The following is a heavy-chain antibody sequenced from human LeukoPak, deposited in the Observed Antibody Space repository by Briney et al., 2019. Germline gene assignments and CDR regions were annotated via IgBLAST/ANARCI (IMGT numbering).Heavy chain of an antibody. Sequence: ASVKVSCKTSGYTFTDYAVQWVRQAPGQRLEWMGWINAGNGKTKYSQKFQDRVTITRDTSATTAYLDLNSLRSEDTAVYYCARARWTSTVTTYYLDYWGREPWSPSPQ. CDR2: INAGNGKT. D-gene: IGHD4-17*01. J-gene: IGHJ4*02. V-gene: IGHV1-3*01. CDR3: ARARWTSTVTTYYLDY. CDR1: GYTFTDYA.